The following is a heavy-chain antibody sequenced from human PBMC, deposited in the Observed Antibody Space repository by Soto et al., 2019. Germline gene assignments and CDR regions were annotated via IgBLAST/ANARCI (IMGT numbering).Heavy chain of an antibody. D-gene: IGHD3-9*01. CDR3: ARDLTYYDILTPYGMDV. Sequence: SETLSLTCTVSGGSISSYYWSWIRQPPGKGLEWIGYIYYSGSTNYNPSLKSRVTISVDTSKNQFSLKLSSVTAADTAVYYCARDLTYYDILTPYGMDVWGQGTTVTSP. J-gene: IGHJ6*02. CDR2: IYYSGST. CDR1: GGSISSYY. V-gene: IGHV4-59*01.